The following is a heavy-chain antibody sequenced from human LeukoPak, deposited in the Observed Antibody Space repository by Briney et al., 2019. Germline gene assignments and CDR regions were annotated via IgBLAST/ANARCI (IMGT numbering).Heavy chain of an antibody. Sequence: GRSLRLSCAASGFTFSSYGMHWVRQAPGKGLEWVAVISYDGSNKYYADSVKGRFTISRDNSKNTLYLQMNSLRAEDTAVYYRANSPRPYFDYWGQGTLVTVSS. V-gene: IGHV3-30*18. CDR3: ANSPRPYFDY. J-gene: IGHJ4*02. CDR1: GFTFSSYG. CDR2: ISYDGSNK.